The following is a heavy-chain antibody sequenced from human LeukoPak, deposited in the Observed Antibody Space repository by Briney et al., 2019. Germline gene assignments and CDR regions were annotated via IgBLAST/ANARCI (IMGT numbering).Heavy chain of an antibody. CDR3: TREHYVDTFDY. CDR2: IRSKAYGGTT. Sequence: GGSLRLSCAASGFTVSSNYMSWFRQAPGKGLEWVGFIRSKAYGGTTEYAASVKGRFTISRDDSKSIAYLQMNSLKTEDTAVYYCTREHYVDTFDYWGQGTLVTVSS. J-gene: IGHJ4*02. D-gene: IGHD3-10*02. V-gene: IGHV3-49*03. CDR1: GFTVSSNY.